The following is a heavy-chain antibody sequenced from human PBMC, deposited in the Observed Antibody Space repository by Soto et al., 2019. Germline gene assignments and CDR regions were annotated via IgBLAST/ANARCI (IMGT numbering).Heavy chain of an antibody. V-gene: IGHV1-3*01. Sequence: ASVKVSCKASGYTFTSCAMHWVRQAPGQRLEWMGWINAGNGNTKYSQKFQGRVTITRDTSASTAYMELSSLRSEDTAVYYCARDLGAAARPKLNFDYWGQGTLVTVSS. D-gene: IGHD6-13*01. CDR1: GYTFTSCA. CDR2: INAGNGNT. J-gene: IGHJ4*02. CDR3: ARDLGAAARPKLNFDY.